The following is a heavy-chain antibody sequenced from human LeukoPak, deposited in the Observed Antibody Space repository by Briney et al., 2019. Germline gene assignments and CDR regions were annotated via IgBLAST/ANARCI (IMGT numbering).Heavy chain of an antibody. J-gene: IGHJ4*02. D-gene: IGHD6-6*01. CDR3: ARGNKAARPRVPDY. Sequence: GGSLRLSCAASGFTFSRYSMNWVRQAPGKGLEWVSSISSGCTYIFYADSLKGRFTVSRDNPKNSLYLQMNSLRSEDTAVYYCARGNKAARPRVPDYWGQGTLVTVSS. V-gene: IGHV3-21*04. CDR2: ISSGCTYI. CDR1: GFTFSRYS.